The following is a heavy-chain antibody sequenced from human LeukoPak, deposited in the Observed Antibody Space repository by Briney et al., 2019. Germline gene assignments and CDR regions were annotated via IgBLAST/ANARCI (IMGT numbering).Heavy chain of an antibody. Sequence: GGSLRLSCAASGFTFSSYGMHWVRQAPGKGLEWVAVIWYDGSNKYYADSVKGRFTISRDNSKNTLYLQMNSLRAEDTAVYYCARERAMVRGVFGYYYYGMDVWGQGTTVTVSS. V-gene: IGHV3-33*01. CDR3: ARERAMVRGVFGYYYYGMDV. D-gene: IGHD3-10*01. CDR1: GFTFSSYG. J-gene: IGHJ6*02. CDR2: IWYDGSNK.